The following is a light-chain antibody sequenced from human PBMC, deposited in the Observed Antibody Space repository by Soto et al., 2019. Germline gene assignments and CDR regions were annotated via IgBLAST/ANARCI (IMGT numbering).Light chain of an antibody. V-gene: IGKV3-20*01. Sequence: EIVLTQSPGTLSLSPGERATLSCRASQSVSSSNVAWYQQKPGQAPRLVIYGESMRATGIPDRFSGSGSGTDFTLTISRMEPEDFAVYYCQQYGRSPLSFGGGTKVDIK. J-gene: IGKJ4*01. CDR3: QQYGRSPLS. CDR1: QSVSSSN. CDR2: GES.